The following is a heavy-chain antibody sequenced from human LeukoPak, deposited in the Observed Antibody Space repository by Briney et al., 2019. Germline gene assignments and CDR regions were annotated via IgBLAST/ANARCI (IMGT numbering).Heavy chain of an antibody. CDR2: IYYSGSA. J-gene: IGHJ4*02. D-gene: IGHD6-19*01. CDR3: ARLHASGWTYYFDY. CDR1: GGSISSYY. Sequence: PSETLSLTCTVSGGSISSYYWGWIRQPPGKGLEWIGSIYYSGSAYYNPSLKSRVTISVDTSKNQFSLKLSSVTAADTAVYYCARLHASGWTYYFDYWGQGTLVTVSS. V-gene: IGHV4-39*01.